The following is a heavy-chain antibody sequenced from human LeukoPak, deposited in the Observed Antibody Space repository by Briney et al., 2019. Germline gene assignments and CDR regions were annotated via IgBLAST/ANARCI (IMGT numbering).Heavy chain of an antibody. CDR2: ISGSGGNT. D-gene: IGHD1-26*01. Sequence: GGSLRLSCAASGSTFSSYPMSWVRQAPGKGLEWVSAISGSGGNTFHADSVKGRFTISRDNSKNTLYLRMNSLRAEGTAVYYCAKGYGWEASYYYYYMDVWGKGTTVTISS. J-gene: IGHJ6*03. CDR3: AKGYGWEASYYYYYMDV. V-gene: IGHV3-23*01. CDR1: GSTFSSYP.